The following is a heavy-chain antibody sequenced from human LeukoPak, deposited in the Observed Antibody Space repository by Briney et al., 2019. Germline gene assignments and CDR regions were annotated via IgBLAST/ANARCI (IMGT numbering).Heavy chain of an antibody. D-gene: IGHD3-22*01. CDR1: GGSISSSSYY. Sequence: PSETLSLTCTVSGGSISSSSYYWGWIRQPPGKGLEWIGSIYYSGSTYYNPSLKSRVTISVDRSKNQFSLKLSSVTAADTAVYYCARAGAYDSSGYYQYYFDYWGQGTLVTVSS. V-gene: IGHV4-39*07. CDR2: IYYSGST. J-gene: IGHJ4*02. CDR3: ARAGAYDSSGYYQYYFDY.